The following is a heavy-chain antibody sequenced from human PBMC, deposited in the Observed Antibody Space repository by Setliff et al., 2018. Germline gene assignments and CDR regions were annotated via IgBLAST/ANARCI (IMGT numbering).Heavy chain of an antibody. V-gene: IGHV3-48*03. CDR2: ISSSGSTI. CDR1: GFTFSSYE. D-gene: IGHD6-19*01. CDR3: AREQWLDPPGYYYMDV. J-gene: IGHJ6*03. Sequence: PGGSLRLSCAASGFTFSSYEMNWVRQAPGKGLEWVSYISSSGSTIYYADSVKGRFTISRDNAKNSVTAADMAVYYCAREQWLDPPGYYYMDVWAKGTTVTVSS.